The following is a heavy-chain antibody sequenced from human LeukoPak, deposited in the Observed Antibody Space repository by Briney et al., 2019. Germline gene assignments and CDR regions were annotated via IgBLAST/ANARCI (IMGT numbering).Heavy chain of an antibody. Sequence: ASVKVSCKASGYTFTSYYMHWVRQAPGQGLEWMGIINPSGGSTSYAQKFQGRVTMTRDTSTSTVYMELSSLRSEDTAVYYCARVKGCCSGGSCYLDYWGQGTLVTVSS. CDR3: ARVKGCCSGGSCYLDY. CDR1: GYTFTSYY. CDR2: INPSGGST. V-gene: IGHV1-46*01. D-gene: IGHD2-15*01. J-gene: IGHJ4*02.